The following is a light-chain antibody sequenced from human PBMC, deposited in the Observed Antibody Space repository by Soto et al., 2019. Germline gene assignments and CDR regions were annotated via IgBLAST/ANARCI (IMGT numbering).Light chain of an antibody. Sequence: QSVLTQPPSVSGAPGQRVTISCTGSSSHIGAGYEVHWYQHLPGKAPKLLIYGNTHRPSGVPDRFSGSKSGTSASLAITGLRAEDEADYYCQSSDSSLSASYVFGGGTELSVL. CDR2: GNT. CDR3: QSSDSSLSASYV. CDR1: SSHIGAGYE. V-gene: IGLV1-40*01. J-gene: IGLJ1*01.